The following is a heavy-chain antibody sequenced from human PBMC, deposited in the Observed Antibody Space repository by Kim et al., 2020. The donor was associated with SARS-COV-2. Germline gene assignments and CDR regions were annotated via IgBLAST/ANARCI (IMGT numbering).Heavy chain of an antibody. V-gene: IGHV1-2*02. Sequence: AQKFQGRVTMTRDTSISTAYMELSRLRSDDTAVYYCASWYSGYDFFAFDIWGQGTMVTVSS. CDR3: ASWYSGYDFFAFDI. D-gene: IGHD5-12*01. J-gene: IGHJ3*02.